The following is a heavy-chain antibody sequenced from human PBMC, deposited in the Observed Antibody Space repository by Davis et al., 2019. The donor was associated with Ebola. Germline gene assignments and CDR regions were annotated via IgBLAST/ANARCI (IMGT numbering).Heavy chain of an antibody. CDR1: GDSISNHY. V-gene: IGHV4-4*07. Sequence: PSETLSLTCTVSGDSISNHYWSWIRQPAGKGLEWIGRISKSGRTSYNPSLNSRVTGSVDTSKNNFSLRLNSVTAADTAVYYCARDRMIQGSITWFDPWGQGTLVTVSS. D-gene: IGHD3-16*01. CDR2: ISKSGRT. CDR3: ARDRMIQGSITWFDP. J-gene: IGHJ5*02.